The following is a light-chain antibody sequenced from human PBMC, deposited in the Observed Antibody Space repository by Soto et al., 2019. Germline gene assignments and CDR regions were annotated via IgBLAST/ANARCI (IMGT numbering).Light chain of an antibody. V-gene: IGKV3D-15*01. J-gene: IGKJ5*01. CDR1: QSVSSN. Sequence: ETVMTQSPATLSVSPGERATLSCRASQSVSSNLAWYQQKPGQAPSLLIYGASTRATGIPARFSGSGSGTEFTLTINSLQSEDSAVYYCQQHNQWPITFGQGTRLEIK. CDR2: GAS. CDR3: QQHNQWPIT.